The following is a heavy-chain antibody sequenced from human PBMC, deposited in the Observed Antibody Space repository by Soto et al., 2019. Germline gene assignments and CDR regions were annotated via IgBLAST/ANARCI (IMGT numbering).Heavy chain of an antibody. J-gene: IGHJ4*02. V-gene: IGHV3-33*01. D-gene: IGHD5-18*01. CDR3: ARGLWSFDY. Sequence: QVPLVESGGGVVQPGRSLRLSCAASGFTFSSYGMHWVRQAPGKGLEWVAVIWLDGSNKYYADSVKGRFTISSVNSKTTLYLQLNSLRAEDTAVYYCARGLWSFDYWGQGNLVTVSS. CDR1: GFTFSSYG. CDR2: IWLDGSNK.